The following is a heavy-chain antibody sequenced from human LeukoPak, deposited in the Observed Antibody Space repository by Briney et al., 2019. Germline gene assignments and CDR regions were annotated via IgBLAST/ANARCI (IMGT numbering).Heavy chain of an antibody. V-gene: IGHV1-2*02. CDR1: GYTFTGYY. D-gene: IGHD6-13*01. CDR3: ARDPGYSSSGYYMDV. CDR2: INPNSGGT. J-gene: IGHJ6*03. Sequence: ASVKVSCKASGYTFTGYYMHWVRQAPGQGLEWMGWINPNSGGTNYAQKFQGRVTMTRDTSISTAYMELSGLRSDDTAVYYCARDPGYSSSGYYMDVWGKGTTVTISS.